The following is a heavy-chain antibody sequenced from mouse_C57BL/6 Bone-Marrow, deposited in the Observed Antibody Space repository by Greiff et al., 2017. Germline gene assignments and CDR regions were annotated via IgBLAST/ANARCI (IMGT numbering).Heavy chain of an antibody. V-gene: IGHV1-63*01. CDR1: GYTFTNYW. J-gene: IGHJ2*01. D-gene: IGHD4-1*01. CDR2: IYPGGGYT. Sequence: QVQLKESGAELVRPGTSVKMSCKASGYTFTNYWIGWAKQRPGHGLEWIGDIYPGGGYTNYNEKFKGKATLTADKSSSTAYMQFSSLTSEDSAIYYCERGGTGGFDYWGQGTTLTVSS. CDR3: ERGGTGGFDY.